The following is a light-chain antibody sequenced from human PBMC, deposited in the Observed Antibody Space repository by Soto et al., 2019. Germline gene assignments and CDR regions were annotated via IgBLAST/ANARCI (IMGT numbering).Light chain of an antibody. CDR3: QQYDSSPLT. J-gene: IGKJ4*01. V-gene: IGKV3-20*01. CDR2: GAS. CDR1: QSVSSSY. Sequence: EIVLTQSPGTLSLSPGERATLSCRASQSVSSSYLAWYQQKPGQAPRLLIYGASSRATGIPDRFSGSGSGTDFTLTISRLEPGDVAVYYCQQYDSSPLTFGGGTKVEIK.